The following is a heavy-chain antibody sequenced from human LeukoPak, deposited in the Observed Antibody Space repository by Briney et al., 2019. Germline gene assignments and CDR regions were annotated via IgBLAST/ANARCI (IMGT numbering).Heavy chain of an antibody. Sequence: SQTLSLTCTVSGGSISSYYWSWIRQPPGKGLEWIGYIYYSGSTNYNPSLKSRVTISVDTSKNQFSLKLSSVTAADTAVYYCARHGYDSRKFDYWGQGTLVTVSS. V-gene: IGHV4-59*08. J-gene: IGHJ4*02. CDR3: ARHGYDSRKFDY. CDR1: GGSISSYY. CDR2: IYYSGST. D-gene: IGHD3-22*01.